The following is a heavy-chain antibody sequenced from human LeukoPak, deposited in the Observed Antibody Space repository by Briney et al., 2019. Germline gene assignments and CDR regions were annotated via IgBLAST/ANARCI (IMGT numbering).Heavy chain of an antibody. D-gene: IGHD3-3*01. J-gene: IGHJ6*03. V-gene: IGHV3-48*01. CDR2: ISSSSSTI. CDR1: GFTFSSYS. CDR3: ARMESDFWSGYYYYMDV. Sequence: GGSLRLSCAASGFTFSSYSMNWVRQAPGKGLEWVSYISSSSSTIYYADSVKGRFTISRDNAKNSLYLQMNSLRAEDTAVYYCARMESDFWSGYYYYMDVWGKGTTVTISS.